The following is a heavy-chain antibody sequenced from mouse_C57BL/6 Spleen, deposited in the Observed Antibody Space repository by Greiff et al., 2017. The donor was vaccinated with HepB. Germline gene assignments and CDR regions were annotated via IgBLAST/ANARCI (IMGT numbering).Heavy chain of an antibody. CDR1: GYTFSSYW. CDR3: ARQPYGTYFDY. J-gene: IGHJ2*01. CDR2: IYPGDGDT. D-gene: IGHD1-1*01. Sequence: QVQLQQSGAELVKPGASVKISCKASGYTFSSYWMNWVKQRPGKGLEWIGQIYPGDGDTNYNGKFKGKATLTADKSSNTAYMQLSSLTAENSAVYFCARQPYGTYFDYWGQGTTLTVSS. V-gene: IGHV1-80*01.